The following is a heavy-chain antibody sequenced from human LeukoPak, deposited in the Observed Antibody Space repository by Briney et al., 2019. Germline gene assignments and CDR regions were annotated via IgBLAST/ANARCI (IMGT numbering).Heavy chain of an antibody. V-gene: IGHV3-73*01. Sequence: GGSLRLSCAASGFTVSGSAMHWVRQASGKGLEWVGRIRSKANSYATAYAASVKGRFTISRDDSKNTAYLQMNSLKTEDTAVYYCTRLAYCGGDCPSDAFDIWGQGTMVTVSS. CDR1: GFTVSGSA. D-gene: IGHD2-21*02. J-gene: IGHJ3*02. CDR3: TRLAYCGGDCPSDAFDI. CDR2: IRSKANSYAT.